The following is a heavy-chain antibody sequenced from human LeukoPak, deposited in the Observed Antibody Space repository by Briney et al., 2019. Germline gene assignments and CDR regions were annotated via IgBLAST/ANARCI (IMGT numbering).Heavy chain of an antibody. CDR3: ARCLLDIVVVPAASYYYYYYMDV. V-gene: IGHV3-7*01. Sequence: GGSLRLSCAASGFTFSSYWMSWVRQAPGKGLEWVANIKQDGSEKYYVDSVKGRFTISRDNAKNSLYLQMNSLRAEDTAVYYCARCLLDIVVVPAASYYYYYYMDVWGKGTTVTVSS. CDR2: IKQDGSEK. J-gene: IGHJ6*03. D-gene: IGHD2-2*03. CDR1: GFTFSSYW.